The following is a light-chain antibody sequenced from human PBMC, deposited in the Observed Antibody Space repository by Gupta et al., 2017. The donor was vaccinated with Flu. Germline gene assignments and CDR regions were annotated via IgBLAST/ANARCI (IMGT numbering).Light chain of an antibody. Sequence: DRVSITCRASQSVSSYLNWYQQKPGRAPNLLIYGTSRLQSGVPSRFSGSGSGTDFTLTISNLQPDDSATYFCQQTYNTADYSFGQGTKLAVK. CDR2: GTS. CDR3: QQTYNTADYS. V-gene: IGKV1-39*01. CDR1: QSVSSY. J-gene: IGKJ2*03.